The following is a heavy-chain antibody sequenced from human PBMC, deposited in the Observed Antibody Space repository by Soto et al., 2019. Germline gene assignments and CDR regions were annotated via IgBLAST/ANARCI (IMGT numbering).Heavy chain of an antibody. CDR2: IYYSGST. Sequence: SETLSLTCTVSGGSISSGDYHWSWIRQPPGKGLEWIGYIYYSGSTYYNPSLKSRVTISVDTSKNQFSLKLSSVTAADTAVYYCARTPVDYDFWSGYSKNFWFDPWGQGTLVTVSS. J-gene: IGHJ5*02. CDR3: ARTPVDYDFWSGYSKNFWFDP. D-gene: IGHD3-3*01. CDR1: GGSISSGDYH. V-gene: IGHV4-30-4*01.